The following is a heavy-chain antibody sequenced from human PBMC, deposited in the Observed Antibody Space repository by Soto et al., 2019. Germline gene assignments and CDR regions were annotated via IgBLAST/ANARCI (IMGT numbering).Heavy chain of an antibody. CDR1: GYTFTSYD. CDR2: MNPNSGNT. CDR3: AREGGPGGSDAFDI. J-gene: IGHJ3*02. V-gene: IGHV1-8*01. D-gene: IGHD1-26*01. Sequence: ASVKVSCKASGYTFTSYDINWVRQATGQGLEWMGWMNPNSGNTGYAQKFQGRVTITRDTSTSTAYMELRSLRSDDTAVYYCAREGGPGGSDAFDIWGQGTMVTVSS.